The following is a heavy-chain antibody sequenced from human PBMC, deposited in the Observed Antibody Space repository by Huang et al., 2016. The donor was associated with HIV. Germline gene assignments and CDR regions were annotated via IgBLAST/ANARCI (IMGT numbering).Heavy chain of an antibody. J-gene: IGHJ3*01. CDR1: GGSVNSGYYY. CDR3: ARLPFDYVWGTQRQTALDELDV. Sequence: QLQLQESGPGLVRPSETLSLTCSVSGGSVNSGYYYWGWIRQPPGKGLEGSASVFFGGNTFYTPSLKGRVSRSADTSKKRFSLNLSSVTAADTAVYFCARLPFDYVWGTQRQTALDELDVWGQGTMVTVSS. CDR2: VFFGGNT. V-gene: IGHV4-39*01. D-gene: IGHD3-16*01.